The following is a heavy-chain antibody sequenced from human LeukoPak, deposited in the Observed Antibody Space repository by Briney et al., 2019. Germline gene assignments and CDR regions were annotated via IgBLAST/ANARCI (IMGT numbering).Heavy chain of an antibody. CDR2: IYPGDSDT. CDR3: ARQPRIAAGPMDY. CDR1: GYSFSNYW. D-gene: IGHD6-13*01. V-gene: IGHV5-51*01. Sequence: GESLKISCKGSGYSFSNYWIGWVRQMPGKGLEWMGIIYPGDSDTRYSPSFQGQVTISADKSINTAYLQWSSLKASDTAMYYCARQPRIAAGPMDYWGQGTLVTVSS. J-gene: IGHJ4*02.